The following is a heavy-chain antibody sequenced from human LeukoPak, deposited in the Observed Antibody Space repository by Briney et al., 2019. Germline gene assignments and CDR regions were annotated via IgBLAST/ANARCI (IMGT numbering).Heavy chain of an antibody. CDR2: ISSSSSYI. D-gene: IGHD2-15*01. V-gene: IGHV3-21*01. J-gene: IGHJ3*02. CDR1: GFTFSSYS. CDR3: ARGSSPLRIADAFDI. Sequence: GGSLRLSCAASGFTFSSYSMNWVRQAPGKGLEWVSSISSSSSYIYYAGSVKGRFTISRDNAKNSLYLQMNSLRAEDTAVYYCARGSSPLRIADAFDIWGQGTMVTVSS.